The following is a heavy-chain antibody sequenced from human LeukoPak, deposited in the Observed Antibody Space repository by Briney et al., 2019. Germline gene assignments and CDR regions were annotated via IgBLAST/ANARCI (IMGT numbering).Heavy chain of an antibody. V-gene: IGHV3-23*01. CDR2: VSPPGGGT. D-gene: IGHD7-27*01. J-gene: IGHJ4*02. CDR1: GLTFSNHG. Sequence: GGSLRLSCAASGLTFSNHGMNWVRQAPGKGLEWLSGVSPPGGGTYYADSVKGRFTISRDDSKNTLSLQMNSLRVEDTATYYCARDLAWGAFDYWGQGTLVTVSS. CDR3: ARDLAWGAFDY.